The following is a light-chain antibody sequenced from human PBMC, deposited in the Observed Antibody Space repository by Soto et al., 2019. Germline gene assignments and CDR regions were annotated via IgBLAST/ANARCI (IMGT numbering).Light chain of an antibody. CDR1: QRLTERL. Sequence: PGARATLSCRASQRLTERLLAWYQQKPGQAPRLLIHAASSRATGIPDRFSGSGSGTDFTLTISRLEPEDFAVYYCQSYGGPLLFTFGPGTKLEI. V-gene: IGKV3-20*01. CDR3: QSYGGPLLFT. J-gene: IGKJ2*01. CDR2: AAS.